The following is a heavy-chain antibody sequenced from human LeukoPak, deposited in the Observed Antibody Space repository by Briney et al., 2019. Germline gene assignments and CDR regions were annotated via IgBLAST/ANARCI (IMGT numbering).Heavy chain of an antibody. CDR3: ARRPLITMDRFDP. J-gene: IGHJ5*02. CDR1: GYTFTSYG. V-gene: IGHV1-18*01. D-gene: IGHD3-10*01. CDR2: ISAYNGNT. Sequence: WASVKVSCKASGYTFTSYGISWVRQAPGQGLEWMGWISAYNGNTNYAQKLQGRVTMTRNTSISTAYMELSSLRSEDTAVYYCARRPLITMDRFDPWGQGTLVTVSS.